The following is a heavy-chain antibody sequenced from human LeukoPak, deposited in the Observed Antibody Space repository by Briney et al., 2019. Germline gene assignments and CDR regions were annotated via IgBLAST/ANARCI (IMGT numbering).Heavy chain of an antibody. V-gene: IGHV3-74*01. Sequence: GGSLRLSCAASGFTLSSYWMHWVRQAPGKGLVWVSRTDSDGSSKSFADSVKGRFTISRDNAKNTLYLHMNSLRAEDTAVYYCARHPDGSLSLDYWGQGTLVTVSS. J-gene: IGHJ4*02. CDR2: TDSDGSSK. D-gene: IGHD1-26*01. CDR1: GFTLSSYW. CDR3: ARHPDGSLSLDY.